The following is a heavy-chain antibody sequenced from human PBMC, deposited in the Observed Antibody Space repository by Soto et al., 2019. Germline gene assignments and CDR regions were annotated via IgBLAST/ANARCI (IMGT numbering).Heavy chain of an antibody. J-gene: IGHJ4*02. CDR2: VTYGGST. Sequence: SETLSLTCAVYGGSTSGYYWSWIRQPPGKGLEWIGEVTYGGSTNYNPSRKSRVTISEYTSKNQFSLRLSSVTAADTAVYFCAVDSSGYYYTFDSWGQGTPVTVSS. CDR1: GGSTSGYY. D-gene: IGHD3-22*01. V-gene: IGHV4-34*01. CDR3: AVDSSGYYYTFDS.